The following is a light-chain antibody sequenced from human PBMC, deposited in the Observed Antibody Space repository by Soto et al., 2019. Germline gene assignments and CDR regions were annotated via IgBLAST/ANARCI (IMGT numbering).Light chain of an antibody. V-gene: IGLV4-69*01. Sequence: QSVLTQSPSASASLGASVRLTCTLSSGYSTYAIAWHQQQPDKGPRYLMKLNSDGSHNKGAGIPDRFSGSSSGAERHLTISGLQSEDEGDYYCQTWRTGIRVFGGGTQLTVL. J-gene: IGLJ3*02. CDR3: QTWRTGIRV. CDR2: LNSDGSH. CDR1: SGYSTYA.